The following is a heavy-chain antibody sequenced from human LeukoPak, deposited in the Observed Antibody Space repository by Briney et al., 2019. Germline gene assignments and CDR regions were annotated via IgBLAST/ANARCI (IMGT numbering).Heavy chain of an antibody. Sequence: GGSLRLSCAASGFTFSSYSMNWVRQAPGKGLEWVAVISYDGSNKYYADSVKGRFTISRDNSKNTLYLQMNSLRAEDTAVYYCAKEYSSGWYYYYYGMDVWGQGTTVTVSS. J-gene: IGHJ6*02. CDR3: AKEYSSGWYYYYYGMDV. V-gene: IGHV3-30*18. CDR2: ISYDGSNK. D-gene: IGHD6-19*01. CDR1: GFTFSSYS.